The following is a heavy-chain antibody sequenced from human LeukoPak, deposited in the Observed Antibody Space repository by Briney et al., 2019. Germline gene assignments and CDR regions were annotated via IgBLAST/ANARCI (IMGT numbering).Heavy chain of an antibody. Sequence: SETLSLTCTVSGGSISSGDYYWSWIRQPPGKGLEWIGEINHSGSTNHNSSLKSRVTISVDTSKNQFSLKLSSVTAADTAVYYCATRPDVAATGPGWFDPWGQGTLVTVSS. D-gene: IGHD6-13*01. CDR1: GGSISSGDYY. CDR3: ATRPDVAATGPGWFDP. CDR2: INHSGST. V-gene: IGHV4-39*07. J-gene: IGHJ5*02.